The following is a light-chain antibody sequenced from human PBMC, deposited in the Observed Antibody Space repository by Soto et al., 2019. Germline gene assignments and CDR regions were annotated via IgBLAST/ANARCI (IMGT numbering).Light chain of an antibody. V-gene: IGLV2-14*01. CDR2: EVS. Sequence: QSALTQPVSVSGSPGQSITISCTGTSSDVGGYNYVSWYQQHPGKAPKLMIYEVSNRPSGVSNRFSGPKSGNTASLTISGLQAEDEADYYCSSYTSSSTVVFGGGTKLTVL. J-gene: IGLJ2*01. CDR1: SSDVGGYNY. CDR3: SSYTSSSTVV.